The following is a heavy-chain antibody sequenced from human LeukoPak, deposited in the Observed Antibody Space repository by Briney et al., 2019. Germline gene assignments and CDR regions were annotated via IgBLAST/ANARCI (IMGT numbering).Heavy chain of an antibody. V-gene: IGHV3-7*01. Sequence: PGGSLRLSCTVSGFTFSKYWMRWVRQAPGKGLEWVASIDKDGSEKRYVDSVKGRFTISRDNARNSVYLQMTSLGAEDTAVYYCATYTQYFGAAGTDDRGQGTLVTVSS. CDR2: IDKDGSEK. CDR3: ATYTQYFGAAGTDD. J-gene: IGHJ4*02. D-gene: IGHD3-10*01. CDR1: GFTFSKYW.